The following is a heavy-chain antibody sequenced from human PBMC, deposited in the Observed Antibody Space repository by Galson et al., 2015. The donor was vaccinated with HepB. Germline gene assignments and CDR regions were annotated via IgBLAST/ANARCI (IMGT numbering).Heavy chain of an antibody. Sequence: SVKVSCKASGGTFSSYAISWVRQAPGQGLEWMGGIIPIFGTANYAQKFQGRVTITADKSTSTAYMELSSLRSEDTAVYYCARGDTYYYDSSGYYTYWGQGTLVTVSS. V-gene: IGHV1-69*06. CDR2: IIPIFGTA. D-gene: IGHD3-22*01. CDR3: ARGDTYYYDSSGYYTY. J-gene: IGHJ4*02. CDR1: GGTFSSYA.